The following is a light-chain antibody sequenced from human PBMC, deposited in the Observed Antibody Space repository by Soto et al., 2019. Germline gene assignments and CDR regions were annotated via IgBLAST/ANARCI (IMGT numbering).Light chain of an antibody. Sequence: QSALTQPASVSGSPGQSITISCTGTNSDVESYNLVSWYQQHPGKAPKLMIYVGSKRPSGVSDRFSGSKSGNTASLTVSGLQAEDEADYYCSSYSGSNNWVFGGGTKLTVL. J-gene: IGLJ3*02. CDR2: VGS. CDR1: NSDVESYNL. CDR3: SSYSGSNNWV. V-gene: IGLV2-14*02.